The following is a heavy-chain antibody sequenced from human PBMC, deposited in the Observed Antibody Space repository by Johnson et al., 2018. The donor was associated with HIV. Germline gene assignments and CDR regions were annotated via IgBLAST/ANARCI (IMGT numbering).Heavy chain of an antibody. D-gene: IGHD5-18*01. Sequence: MLLVESGGGLVQPGVSLRLSCAASGFIVSSNYMNWVRQAPGTGLEWVSVLYSGGSTYHADSVKGRFIISRDNSKSTLYLQMNSLRAEDTAVYYCARAYTYGAFDIWGQGTTVTISS. CDR2: LYSGGST. CDR1: GFIVSSNY. CDR3: ARAYTYGAFDI. J-gene: IGHJ3*02. V-gene: IGHV3-66*01.